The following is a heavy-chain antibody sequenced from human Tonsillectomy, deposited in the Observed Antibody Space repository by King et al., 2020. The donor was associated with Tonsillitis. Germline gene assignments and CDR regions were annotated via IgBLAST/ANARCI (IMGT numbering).Heavy chain of an antibody. J-gene: IGHJ4*02. CDR1: GASMSSYY. V-gene: IGHV4-4*07. CDR3: ARDQPVGSTRFDY. CDR2: IHTSGST. D-gene: IGHD2-2*01. Sequence: QVQLQESGPGLVKPSETLSLTCTVSGASMSSYYWTWIRQPAEKGLGWIGRIHTSGSTSYSPSLESRVTMSVDTSKNQFSLKLTSMTAADTAVYYCARDQPVGSTRFDYWGQGILVTVSS.